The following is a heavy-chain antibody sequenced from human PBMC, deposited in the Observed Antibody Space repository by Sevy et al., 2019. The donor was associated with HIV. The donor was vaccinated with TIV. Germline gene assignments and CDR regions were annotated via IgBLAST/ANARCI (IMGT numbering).Heavy chain of an antibody. CDR1: GFTFSSYS. V-gene: IGHV3-21*01. D-gene: IGHD3-10*01. CDR3: ARDQTPVGFGEPFDY. Sequence: GGSLRLSCAASGFTFSSYSMNWVRQAPGKGLEWVSSISSSSSYIYYADSVKGRFTISRDNAKNSLYLQMNSLRAEDTAVYYCARDQTPVGFGEPFDYWGQGTLVTVSS. J-gene: IGHJ4*02. CDR2: ISSSSSYI.